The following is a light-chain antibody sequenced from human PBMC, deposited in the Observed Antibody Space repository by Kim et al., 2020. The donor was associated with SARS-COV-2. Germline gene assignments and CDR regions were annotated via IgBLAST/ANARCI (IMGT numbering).Light chain of an antibody. CDR1: SSDVGGYKY. Sequence: GQSVAISCTGTSSDVGGYKYVSWYQHHPGKAPKVMIYEVSKRPSGVPDRFSGSKSGNTAFLTVSGLQAEDEADYYCTAYAGGNNLVFGGGTQLTVL. CDR2: EVS. J-gene: IGLJ2*01. V-gene: IGLV2-8*01. CDR3: TAYAGGNNLV.